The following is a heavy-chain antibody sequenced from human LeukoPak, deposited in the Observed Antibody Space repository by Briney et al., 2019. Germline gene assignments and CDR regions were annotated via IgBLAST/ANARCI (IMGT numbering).Heavy chain of an antibody. CDR3: ARDGRGYSGYAHFDY. Sequence: SVKVSCKASGGTFSSYAISWVRQAPGQGLEWMGGIIPIFGTANYAQKFQGRVTVTADESTSTAYMELSSLRSEDTAVYYCARDGRGYSGYAHFDYWGQGTLVTVSS. CDR1: GGTFSSYA. J-gene: IGHJ4*02. CDR2: IIPIFGTA. D-gene: IGHD5-12*01. V-gene: IGHV1-69*01.